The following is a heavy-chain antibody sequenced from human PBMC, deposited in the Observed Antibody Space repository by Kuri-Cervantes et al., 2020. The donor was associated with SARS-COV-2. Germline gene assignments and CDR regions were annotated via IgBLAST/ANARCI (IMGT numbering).Heavy chain of an antibody. CDR2: IKEDGSER. Sequence: GGSLRLSVAASRFPFPSYWMSWVRQAPGKGLEWVANIKEDGSERYYVDSVKGRFTISRDNAKNSLYLQMNNLRAEDTAVYYCARFVIGRAISTAGPGFFDYWGQGTLITVSS. CDR3: ARFVIGRAISTAGPGFFDY. V-gene: IGHV3-7*03. CDR1: RFPFPSYW. D-gene: IGHD6-13*01. J-gene: IGHJ4*02.